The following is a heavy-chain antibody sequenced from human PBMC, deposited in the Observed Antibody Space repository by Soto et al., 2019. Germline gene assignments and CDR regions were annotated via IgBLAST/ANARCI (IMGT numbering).Heavy chain of an antibody. CDR1: GGSFSSHG. CDR3: ARWSWNTGWFDP. Sequence: QVQLVQSGAEVKKPGSSVKVSCKASGGSFSSHGVSWVRQAPGEGLEWMGGIIPIFGTANYAQRCQGRVTITADESTSTAYMDLSSLRSEDTAVYYCARWSWNTGWFDPWGQGTLVTVSS. CDR2: IIPIFGTA. D-gene: IGHD1-1*01. J-gene: IGHJ5*02. V-gene: IGHV1-69*01.